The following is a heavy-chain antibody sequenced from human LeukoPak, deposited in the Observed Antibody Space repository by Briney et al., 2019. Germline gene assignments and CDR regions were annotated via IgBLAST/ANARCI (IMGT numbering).Heavy chain of an antibody. D-gene: IGHD2-2*01. CDR1: GFTFGSYS. V-gene: IGHV3-21*01. CDR3: ARDPGPAAIY. J-gene: IGHJ4*02. CDR2: ISSSSSYI. Sequence: GGSLRLSCAASGFTFGSYSMNWVRQAPGKGLEWVSSISSSSSYIYYADSVKGRFTISRDNAKNSLYLQMNSLRAEDTAVYYCARDPGPAAIYWGQGTLVTVSS.